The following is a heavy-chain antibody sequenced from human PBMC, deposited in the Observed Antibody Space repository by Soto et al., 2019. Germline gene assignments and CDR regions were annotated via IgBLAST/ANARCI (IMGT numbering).Heavy chain of an antibody. CDR2: IRQDGGDK. V-gene: IGHV3-7*01. D-gene: IGHD2-8*01. CDR1: GFTFSSYW. J-gene: IGHJ4*02. CDR3: VREAVVSGVDYFDY. Sequence: GGSLRLSCAASGFTFSSYWMAWVRQAPGKGLEWVANIRQDGGDKYFLESVKGRFTISRDNAKNSLYLQMNSLRVEDTAIYYCVREAVVSGVDYFDYWGQGTLVTVSS.